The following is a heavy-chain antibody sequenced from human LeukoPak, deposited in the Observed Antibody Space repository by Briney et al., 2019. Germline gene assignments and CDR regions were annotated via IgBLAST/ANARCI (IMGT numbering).Heavy chain of an antibody. D-gene: IGHD3-22*01. CDR2: THSSGNT. Sequence: SETLSLTCTVSGGSISNYFRTWIRQPPGKGLDWMGYTHSSGNTNYNPSLKSRVTMSVDTSKNQFSLKLTSVTAADTAIYYCARFEKFYDSSVHYLDYWGQGTLVTVSS. CDR3: ARFEKFYDSSVHYLDY. J-gene: IGHJ4*02. CDR1: GGSISNYF. V-gene: IGHV4-59*01.